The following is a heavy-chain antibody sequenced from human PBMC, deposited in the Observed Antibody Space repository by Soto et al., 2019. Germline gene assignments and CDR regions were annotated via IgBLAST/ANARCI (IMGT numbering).Heavy chain of an antibody. CDR1: GGTFSSYA. CDR3: ARERSGSGSRYGMDV. D-gene: IGHD3-10*01. V-gene: IGHV1-69*13. CDR2: IIPIFGTA. J-gene: IGHJ6*02. Sequence: SVKVSCKASGGTFSSYAISWVRQAPGQGLEWMGGIIPIFGTANYAQKFQGRVTITADESTSTAYMELSSLRSEDTAVYYCARERSGSGSRYGMDVWGQGTTVTVSS.